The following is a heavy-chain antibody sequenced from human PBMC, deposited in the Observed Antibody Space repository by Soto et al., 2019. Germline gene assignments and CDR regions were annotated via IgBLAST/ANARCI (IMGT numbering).Heavy chain of an antibody. CDR2: FDPDEAKT. V-gene: IGHV1-24*01. J-gene: IGHJ5*02. CDR3: TTYHGDYKFDP. D-gene: IGHD4-17*01. Sequence: QVQLVQSGAEVKKPGASVKVSCKVSGYTLNEVAMHWVRQAPGKGLEWLGGFDPDEAKTIYAQHFQGRVTLTEDTSTDTVYMELSSLRSEDTALYFFTTYHGDYKFDPWGQGTMVTVSS. CDR1: GYTLNEVA.